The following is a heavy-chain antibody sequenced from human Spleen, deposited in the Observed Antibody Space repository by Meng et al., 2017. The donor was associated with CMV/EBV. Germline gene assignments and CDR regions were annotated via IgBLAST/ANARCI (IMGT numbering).Heavy chain of an antibody. J-gene: IGHJ5*02. CDR3: ARQRALVVVIATHNWFDP. Sequence: GSLRLSCTVSGYSISSGYYWGWLRQPPGKGLEWIGSVYHGGSTYYNPSLRSRVTISEDTSNNHFSLKLTSATAADTAVYYCARQRALVVVIATHNWFDPWGQGTLVTVSS. CDR2: VYHGGST. V-gene: IGHV4-38-2*02. CDR1: GYSISSGYY. D-gene: IGHD2-21*01.